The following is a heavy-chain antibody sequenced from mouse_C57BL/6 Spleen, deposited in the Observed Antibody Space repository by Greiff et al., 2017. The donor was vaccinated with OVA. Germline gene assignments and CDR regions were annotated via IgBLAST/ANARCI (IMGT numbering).Heavy chain of an antibody. Sequence: DVKLQESGGGLVKPGGSLKLSCAASGFTFSDYGMHWVRQAPEKGLEWVAYISSGSSTIYYADTVKGRFTISRDNAKNTLFLQMTSLRSEDTAMYYCARGGLLFPDYWGQGTTLTVSS. CDR3: ARGGLLFPDY. CDR1: GFTFSDYG. D-gene: IGHD2-1*01. J-gene: IGHJ2*01. CDR2: ISSGSSTI. V-gene: IGHV5-17*01.